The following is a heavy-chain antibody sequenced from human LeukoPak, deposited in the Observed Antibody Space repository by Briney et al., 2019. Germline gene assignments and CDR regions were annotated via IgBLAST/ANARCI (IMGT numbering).Heavy chain of an antibody. CDR3: ARLIYDSSGYYLGDYFDY. Sequence: GESLKISCKGSGYSFTSYWIGWVRQMPGKGLEWKGIIYPGDSDTRYSPSFQGQVTISADKSISTAYLQWSSLKASDTAMYYCARLIYDSSGYYLGDYFDYWGQGTLVTVSS. V-gene: IGHV5-51*01. D-gene: IGHD3-22*01. J-gene: IGHJ4*02. CDR2: IYPGDSDT. CDR1: GYSFTSYW.